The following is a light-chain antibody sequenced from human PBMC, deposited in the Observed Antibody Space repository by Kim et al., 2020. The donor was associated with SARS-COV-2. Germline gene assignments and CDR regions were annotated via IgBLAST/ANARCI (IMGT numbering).Light chain of an antibody. J-gene: IGKJ4*01. Sequence: ASVGETVTVTCRASQDIGNFLAWFQQKPGKAPRSLIFYASSLQSGVPSRFSGSGSGTEFTLTITNLQPEDFATYYCQQYEGNPPAFGGGTKVDIK. V-gene: IGKV1-16*01. CDR3: QQYEGNPPA. CDR2: YAS. CDR1: QDIGNF.